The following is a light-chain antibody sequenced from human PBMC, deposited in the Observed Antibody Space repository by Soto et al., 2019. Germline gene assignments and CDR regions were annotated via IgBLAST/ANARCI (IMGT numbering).Light chain of an antibody. V-gene: IGKV3-20*01. Sequence: EIVLTQSPGTLSLSPGERATLSCRASQSVSSSYLAWYQQKTGQAPRLLIYGASSRATGIPARFSGSGSGTDFTLTISRLEPEDCAVYYCQQYGSSPYTFGQGTKLEIK. CDR2: GAS. CDR3: QQYGSSPYT. CDR1: QSVSSSY. J-gene: IGKJ2*01.